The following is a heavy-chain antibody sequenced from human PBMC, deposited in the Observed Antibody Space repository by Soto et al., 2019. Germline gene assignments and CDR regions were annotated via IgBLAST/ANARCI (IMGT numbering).Heavy chain of an antibody. J-gene: IGHJ4*02. CDR2: ISYDGSNK. V-gene: IGHV3-30-3*01. Sequence: GGSLRLSCAASGFTFSSYAMHWVRQAPGKGLEWVAVISYDGSNKYYADSVKGRFTISRDNSKNTLYLQMNSLRAEDTAVYYCARNSGSYPTRGGFDYWGQGTLVTVSS. D-gene: IGHD1-26*01. CDR3: ARNSGSYPTRGGFDY. CDR1: GFTFSSYA.